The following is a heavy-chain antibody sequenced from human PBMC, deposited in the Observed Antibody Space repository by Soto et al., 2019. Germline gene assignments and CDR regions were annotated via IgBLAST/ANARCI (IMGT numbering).Heavy chain of an antibody. J-gene: IGHJ4*02. CDR3: ARGRTMIVVVPFDY. CDR2: INHSGST. Sequence: QVQLQQWGAGLLKPSETLSLTCAVYGGSFSGYYWSWIRQPPGKGLEWIGEINHSGSTNYNPSLKSRVIISVDTSKNQFSLKLSSVTAADTAVYYCARGRTMIVVVPFDYWGQGTLVTVSS. CDR1: GGSFSGYY. V-gene: IGHV4-34*01. D-gene: IGHD3-22*01.